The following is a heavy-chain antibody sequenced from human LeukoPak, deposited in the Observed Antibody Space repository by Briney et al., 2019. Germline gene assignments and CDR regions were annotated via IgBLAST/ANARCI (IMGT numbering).Heavy chain of an antibody. V-gene: IGHV4-59*01. Sequence: SETLSLTCTVSGGSISSYYWSWIRQPPGKGLEWIGYIYYSGSTNYNPSLKSRVTISVDTSKSQFSLKLSSVTAADTAVYYCARGAWYTSFFDYWGQGTLVTVSS. D-gene: IGHD6-13*01. CDR2: IYYSGST. CDR1: GGSISSYY. J-gene: IGHJ4*02. CDR3: ARGAWYTSFFDY.